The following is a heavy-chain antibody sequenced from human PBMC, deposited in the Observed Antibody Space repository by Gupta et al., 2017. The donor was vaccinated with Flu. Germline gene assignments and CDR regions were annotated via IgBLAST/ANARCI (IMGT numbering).Heavy chain of an antibody. J-gene: IGHJ6*02. V-gene: IGHV4-4*07. CDR3: ARGGVRHEYYYYGMDV. D-gene: IGHD3-10*01. CDR2: IHTSGMS. CDR1: YY. Sequence: YYCNWSRQPAGKGLEWIGHIHTSGMSNYSPSLKSRVTMSVDTSKNQFSLKLSSVTAADTAVYYCARGGVRHEYYYYGMDVWGQGTTVTVSS.